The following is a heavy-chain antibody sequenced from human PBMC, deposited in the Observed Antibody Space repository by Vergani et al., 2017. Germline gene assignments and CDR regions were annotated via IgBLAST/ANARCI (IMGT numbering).Heavy chain of an antibody. Sequence: QVQLVESGGGVVQPGGSLRLSCAASGFTFSSYGMHWVRQAPGKGLEWVAFIRYDGSNKYYADSVKGRFTISRDNSKNTLYLQMNSLRAEDTAVYYCAKSPGTTWRGPYYFDYWGQGTLVTVSS. D-gene: IGHD1-7*01. J-gene: IGHJ4*02. CDR1: GFTFSSYG. V-gene: IGHV3-30*02. CDR2: IRYDGSNK. CDR3: AKSPGTTWRGPYYFDY.